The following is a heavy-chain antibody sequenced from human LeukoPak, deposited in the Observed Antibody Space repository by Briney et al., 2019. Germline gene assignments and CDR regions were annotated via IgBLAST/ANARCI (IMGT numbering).Heavy chain of an antibody. CDR3: VRDAWFGESRA. CDR2: IETDGSEK. J-gene: IGHJ4*02. Sequence: PGGSLRLSCAASGFTFSSFWISWVRQAPGKGLEWVANIETDGSEKYYVDSVKGRFTISRDNAKNSAYLQMNSLRVEDTAMYYCVRDAWFGESRAGGQGTLVTVSS. CDR1: GFTFSSFW. V-gene: IGHV3-7*01. D-gene: IGHD3-10*01.